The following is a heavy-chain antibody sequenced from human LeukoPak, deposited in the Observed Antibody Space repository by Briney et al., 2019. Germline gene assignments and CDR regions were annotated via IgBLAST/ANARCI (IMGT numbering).Heavy chain of an antibody. CDR2: IIPIFGTA. V-gene: IGHV1-69*13. J-gene: IGHJ5*02. CDR3: ARGYCSSTSCYIFKQNWFDP. Sequence: REASVKVSCKASGGTFSSYAISWVRQAPGQGLEWMGGIIPIFGTANYARKFQGRVTITADESTSTAYMELSSLRSEDTAVYYCARGYCSSTSCYIFKQNWFDPWGQGTLVTVSS. D-gene: IGHD2-2*02. CDR1: GGTFSSYA.